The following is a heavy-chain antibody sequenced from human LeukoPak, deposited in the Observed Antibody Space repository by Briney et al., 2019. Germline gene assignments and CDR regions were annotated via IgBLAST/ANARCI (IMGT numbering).Heavy chain of an antibody. D-gene: IGHD6-19*01. CDR1: GFTFSTYT. V-gene: IGHV3-21*01. CDR2: ISSSSTYI. J-gene: IGHJ4*02. Sequence: PGGSLRLSCAASGFTFSTYTMNWVRQAPGKGLEWVSSISSSSTYIYYADSVKGRFTISRDNAKNSLYLQMNSLRAEDTAVYYCARGPAVAIDYWGQGTLVTVSS. CDR3: ARGPAVAIDY.